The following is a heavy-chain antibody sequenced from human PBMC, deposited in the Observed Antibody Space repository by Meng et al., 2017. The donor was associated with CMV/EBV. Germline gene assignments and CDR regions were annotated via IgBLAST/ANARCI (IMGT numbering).Heavy chain of an antibody. V-gene: IGHV1-69*05. CDR3: ARGGYSYGNYYYYGMDV. Sequence: SVKVSCKASGGTFSSYAISWVRQAPGQGLEWMGGIIPIFGTANYAQKFQGRVTNTTDESTSTAHMELIRLRSEDTAVYYCARGGYSYGNYYYYGMDVWGQGTTVTVSS. D-gene: IGHD5-18*01. CDR1: GGTFSSYA. J-gene: IGHJ6*02. CDR2: IIPIFGTA.